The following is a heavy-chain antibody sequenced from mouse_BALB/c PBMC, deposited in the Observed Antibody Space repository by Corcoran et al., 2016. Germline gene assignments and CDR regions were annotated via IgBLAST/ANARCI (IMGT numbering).Heavy chain of an antibody. D-gene: IGHD1-1*01. CDR2: IDPANGNN. V-gene: IGHV14-3*02. Sequence: EVQLQQSGAVLVKPGASVKLSCTASGFNIKDTYMHWVKQRPEQGLAWIGRIDPANGNNKYDPKFQGKANITADTSSNTAYLQLSSLTSEDTAFYYCARRDCGSSPFAYWGQGTLVTVSA. CDR3: ARRDCGSSPFAY. CDR1: GFNIKDTY. J-gene: IGHJ3*01.